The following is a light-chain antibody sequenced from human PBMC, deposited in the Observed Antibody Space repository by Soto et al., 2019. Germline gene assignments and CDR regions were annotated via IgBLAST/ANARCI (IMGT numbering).Light chain of an antibody. CDR3: QQASGFPRT. J-gene: IGKJ1*01. CDR2: AAS. V-gene: IGKV1-39*01. CDR1: QSISSY. Sequence: DIQMTQSPSSMSASVGDRVTIPCRASQSISSYLNCYQQKPGNAPKLLIYAASSLQSGVPSRFSGSRSSTNFSLTISSLQPEDFATYYCQQASGFPRTFGQGTKVDIK.